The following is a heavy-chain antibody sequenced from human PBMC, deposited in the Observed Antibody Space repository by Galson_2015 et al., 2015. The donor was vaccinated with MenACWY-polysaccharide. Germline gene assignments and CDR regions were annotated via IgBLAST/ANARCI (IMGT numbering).Heavy chain of an antibody. J-gene: IGHJ4*02. Sequence: SLRLSCAASGFTFSSYGMHWVRQAPGKGLEWVAVIWYDGSNKYYADSVKGRFTISRDNSKNTLYLQMNSLRAEDTAVYYCARSRATVKSGSAGPFDYWGQGTLVTVSS. D-gene: IGHD4-11*01. CDR1: GFTFSSYG. CDR3: ARSRATVKSGSAGPFDY. CDR2: IWYDGSNK. V-gene: IGHV3-33*01.